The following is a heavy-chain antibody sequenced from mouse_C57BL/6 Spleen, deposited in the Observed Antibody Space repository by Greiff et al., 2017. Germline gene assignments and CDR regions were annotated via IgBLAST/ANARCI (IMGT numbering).Heavy chain of an antibody. V-gene: IGHV1-80*01. J-gene: IGHJ4*01. D-gene: IGHD1-1*01. Sequence: VQLQESGAELVKPGASVKISCKASGYAFSSYWMNWVKQRPGQGLEWIGQIYPGDGDTNYNGKFKGKATLTADKSSSTAYMQRSSLTSEDSSVYFCARGATVVATTPAMDYWGQGTSVTVSA. CDR2: IYPGDGDT. CDR3: ARGATVVATTPAMDY. CDR1: GYAFSSYW.